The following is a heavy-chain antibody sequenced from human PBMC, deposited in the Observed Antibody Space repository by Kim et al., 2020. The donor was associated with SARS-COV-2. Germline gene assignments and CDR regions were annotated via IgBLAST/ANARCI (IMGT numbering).Heavy chain of an antibody. CDR3: AKTRVRDVRLNYYYYHMDV. Sequence: SVKVSCKASGGSFGSYAISWVRQAPGQGLEWMGGVIPIFGTTNSAQKFQGRVIITADESTTTAYMELSSLESADTAVYYCAKTRVRDVRLNYYYYHMDVWGQGTTLTVSS. CDR2: VIPIFGTT. J-gene: IGHJ6*02. D-gene: IGHD3-10*02. CDR1: GGSFGSYA. V-gene: IGHV1-69*13.